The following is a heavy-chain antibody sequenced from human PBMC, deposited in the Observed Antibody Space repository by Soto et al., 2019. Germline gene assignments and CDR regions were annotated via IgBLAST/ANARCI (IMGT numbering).Heavy chain of an antibody. CDR2: IGSRTSDI. Sequence: PGGSLRLSCAASGFTLSRHTMNWVRQAPGKGLEWVSFIGSRTSDIYYADSVKGRFTISIDNAKNSLYLDLTRLRAEDTAVYFCGRDYYDTSGYPNAIDMWGQGTMVTVSS. V-gene: IGHV3-21*01. J-gene: IGHJ3*02. D-gene: IGHD3-16*01. CDR3: GRDYYDTSGYPNAIDM. CDR1: GFTLSRHT.